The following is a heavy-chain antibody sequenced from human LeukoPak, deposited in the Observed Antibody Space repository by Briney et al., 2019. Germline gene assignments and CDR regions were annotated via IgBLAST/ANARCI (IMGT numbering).Heavy chain of an antibody. J-gene: IGHJ4*02. Sequence: ASVKVSCKASGYTFTSYGISWVRQAPGQGLEWMGWISAYNGNTNYAQKLQGRVTMTTDTSTSTAYMELRSLRSDDTAVYYCARDSYYDSSEEFDYWGQGTLVTVSS. V-gene: IGHV1-18*01. CDR2: ISAYNGNT. D-gene: IGHD3-22*01. CDR1: GYTFTSYG. CDR3: ARDSYYDSSEEFDY.